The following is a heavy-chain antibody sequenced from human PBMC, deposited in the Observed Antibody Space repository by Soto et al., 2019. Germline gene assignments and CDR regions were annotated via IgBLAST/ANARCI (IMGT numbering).Heavy chain of an antibody. CDR1: GGSFSGYY. Sequence: SETLSLTCAVYGGSFSGYYWGWIRQPPGKGLEWIGEINHSGSTNYNPSLKSRVTISVDTSKNQFSLKLSSVTAADTAVYYCARVVDYCDPYYYYGMDVWGQGTTVTLSS. D-gene: IGHD3-22*01. J-gene: IGHJ6*02. V-gene: IGHV4-34*01. CDR2: INHSGST. CDR3: ARVVDYCDPYYYYGMDV.